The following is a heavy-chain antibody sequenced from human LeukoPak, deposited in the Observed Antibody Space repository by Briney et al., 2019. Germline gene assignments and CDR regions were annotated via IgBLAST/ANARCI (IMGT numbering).Heavy chain of an antibody. J-gene: IGHJ5*02. CDR1: GGSISYYY. D-gene: IGHD3-9*01. CDR2: IYYTGST. V-gene: IGHV4-59*01. Sequence: SATLSLTCTVSGGSISYYYWTWIRQSPGKGLEWIGQIYYTGSTYYNPSLKRRVTISVDTSRNQFSLNLTSVTAADTAVYYCARGGTYNDILSFDPWGQGTLVTVSS. CDR3: ARGGTYNDILSFDP.